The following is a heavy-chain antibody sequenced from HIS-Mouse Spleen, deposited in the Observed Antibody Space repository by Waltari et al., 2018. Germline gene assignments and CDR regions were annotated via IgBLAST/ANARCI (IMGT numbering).Heavy chain of an antibody. J-gene: IGHJ4*02. CDR1: GGSFSGYY. CDR3: ARMGPASGSYGDY. CDR2: INHSGST. V-gene: IGHV4-34*01. D-gene: IGHD1-26*01. Sequence: VQLQQWGAGLLKPSETLSLTCAVYGGSFSGYYWSWIRQPPGKGLEWIGEINHSGSTNYNPSLKSRVTISVDTSKNQFSLKLSSVTAADTAVYYCARMGPASGSYGDYWGQGTLVTVSS.